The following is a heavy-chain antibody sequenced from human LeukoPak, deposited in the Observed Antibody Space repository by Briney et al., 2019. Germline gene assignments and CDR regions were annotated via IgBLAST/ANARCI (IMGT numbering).Heavy chain of an antibody. D-gene: IGHD6-19*01. CDR2: ISYDGSNK. J-gene: IGHJ4*02. V-gene: IGHV3-30-3*01. Sequence: GGFLRLSCAASGFTFSSYAMHWVRQAPGKGLEWVAVISYDGSNKYYADSVKGRFTISRDNSKNTLYLQMNSLRAEDTAVYYCARDRGWYRYFDYWGQGTLVTVSS. CDR3: ARDRGWYRYFDY. CDR1: GFTFSSYA.